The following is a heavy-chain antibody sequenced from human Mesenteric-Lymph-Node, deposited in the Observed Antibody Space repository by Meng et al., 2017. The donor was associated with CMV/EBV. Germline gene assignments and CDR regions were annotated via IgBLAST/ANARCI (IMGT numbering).Heavy chain of an antibody. CDR1: GFTFSSYS. V-gene: IGHV3-21*01. D-gene: IGHD1-26*01. J-gene: IGHJ2*01. CDR2: ISSSSSYI. Sequence: GGSLRLSCAASGFTFSSYSMNWVRQAPGKGLEWVSSISSSSSYIYYADSVKGRFTISRDNAKNSLYLKMNSLRGEDTAVYYCARGGATGGRYFDLWGRGTLVTVSS. CDR3: ARGGATGGRYFDL.